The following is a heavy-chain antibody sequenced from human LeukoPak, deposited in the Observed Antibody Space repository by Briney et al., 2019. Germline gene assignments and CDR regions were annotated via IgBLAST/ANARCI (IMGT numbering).Heavy chain of an antibody. CDR3: STGYYFGSGSYGYLDY. J-gene: IGHJ4*02. Sequence: GGSLRLSCAASGFTFSIYSMHWVRQAPGKGLEWLSSITSSSNYIYYADSVKGRFTISRDDSENTLYLQMDSLRAEDTAVYYCSTGYYFGSGSYGYLDYWGQGTLVTVSS. CDR2: ITSSSNYI. V-gene: IGHV3-21*04. D-gene: IGHD3-10*01. CDR1: GFTFSIYS.